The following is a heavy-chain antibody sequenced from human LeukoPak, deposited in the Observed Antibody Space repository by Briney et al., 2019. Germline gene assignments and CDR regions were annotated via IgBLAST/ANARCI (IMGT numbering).Heavy chain of an antibody. CDR2: MNPNSGNT. V-gene: IGHV1-8*01. CDR1: GYTFTSYD. CDR3: ASSGVTTGEDFDY. Sequence: GASVKVSCKASGYTFTSYDINWVRQATGQGLEWMGWMNPNSGNTGYAQKFQGRVTMTRNTSISTAYMELSSLRSEDTAVYYCASSGVTTGEDFDYWGQGTLVTVSS. D-gene: IGHD4-17*01. J-gene: IGHJ4*02.